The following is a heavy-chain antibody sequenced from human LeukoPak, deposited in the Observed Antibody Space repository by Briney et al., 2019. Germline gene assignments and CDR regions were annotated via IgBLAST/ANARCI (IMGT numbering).Heavy chain of an antibody. CDR1: GFTFSSYR. V-gene: IGHV3-7*01. D-gene: IGHD4-17*01. Sequence: GGSLRLSCAASGFTFSSYRMSWVRQAPGKGLEWVANIKQDGGEKYYLDSVKGRITVSRDNAKNSLYLQMNSLRAADTAVYYCARVGARQVLEYWGQGTLVTVSS. CDR3: ARVGARQVLEY. J-gene: IGHJ4*02. CDR2: IKQDGGEK.